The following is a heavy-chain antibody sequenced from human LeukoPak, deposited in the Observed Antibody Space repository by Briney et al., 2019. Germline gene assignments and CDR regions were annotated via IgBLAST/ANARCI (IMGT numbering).Heavy chain of an antibody. CDR1: GFTFSDYY. V-gene: IGHV3-7*01. J-gene: IGHJ4*02. Sequence: GGSLRLSCVASGFTFSDYYMSWVRQPPGKGLEWVANIKQDGSEKYYVDSVKGRFTTSRDNAKNSLLQMNSLRAEDTAVYYCAREVTPYYWGQGTLVTVSS. CDR3: AREVTPYY. CDR2: IKQDGSEK. D-gene: IGHD4-23*01.